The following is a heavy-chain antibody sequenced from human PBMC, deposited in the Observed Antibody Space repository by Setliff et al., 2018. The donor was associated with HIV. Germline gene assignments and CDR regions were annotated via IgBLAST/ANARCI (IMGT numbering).Heavy chain of an antibody. V-gene: IGHV4-39*07. Sequence: SETLSLTCTVSGGSISSGSYYWGWIRQPPGKGLEWIGSIYYSGSTYYNPSLKSRVTISIDTSKNQFSLSLSSVTAADTAVYYCARVGPGNYYKNDFDYWGQGTLVTVSS. CDR2: IYYSGST. CDR1: GGSISSGSYY. D-gene: IGHD3-10*01. J-gene: IGHJ4*02. CDR3: ARVGPGNYYKNDFDY.